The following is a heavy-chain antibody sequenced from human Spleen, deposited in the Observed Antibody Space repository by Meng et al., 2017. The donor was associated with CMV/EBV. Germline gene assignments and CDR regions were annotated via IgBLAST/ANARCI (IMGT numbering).Heavy chain of an antibody. V-gene: IGHV1-69*05. D-gene: IGHD1-20*01. CDR2: IIPIFGTP. CDR3: ASRTSYNWNFDY. J-gene: IGHJ4*02. CDR1: GGTFSSSA. Sequence: CKASGGTFSSSAISWVRQAPGQGVEWMGGIIPIFGTPNYAQKFQGRVTFTTDESTNTAYMELSSLRSEDTAVYYCASRTSYNWNFDYWGQGTLVTVSS.